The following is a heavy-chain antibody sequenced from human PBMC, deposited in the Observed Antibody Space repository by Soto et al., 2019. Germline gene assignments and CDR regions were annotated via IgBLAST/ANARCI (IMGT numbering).Heavy chain of an antibody. CDR1: GGPICSSSYD. Sequence: PSETLSLTCTLSGGPICSSSYDRGRIRQPPGRGLEWSGSIYYSGSSYYNPSLRSRVTLSVDTSTNQFPLKLSSVSAADTAVYYCARHVAAASEAFDIWGQGTMVT. V-gene: IGHV4-39*01. CDR2: IYYSGSS. CDR3: ARHVAAASEAFDI. J-gene: IGHJ3*02. D-gene: IGHD6-25*01.